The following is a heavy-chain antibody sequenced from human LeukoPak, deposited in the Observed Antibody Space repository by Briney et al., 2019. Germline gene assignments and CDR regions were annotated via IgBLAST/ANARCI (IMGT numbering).Heavy chain of an antibody. D-gene: IGHD6-13*01. Sequence: SQTLSLTCAISGDSISSNSATWNWIRQSPSRGLEWLGRTYYRSKWSSDYAVSVKSRIIINPDTTKNQFSLQLNSVTPEDTAVYYCARRAAGAIDYWVQGTLVTISS. CDR3: ARRAAGAIDY. CDR2: TYYRSKWSS. V-gene: IGHV6-1*01. CDR1: GDSISSNSAT. J-gene: IGHJ4*02.